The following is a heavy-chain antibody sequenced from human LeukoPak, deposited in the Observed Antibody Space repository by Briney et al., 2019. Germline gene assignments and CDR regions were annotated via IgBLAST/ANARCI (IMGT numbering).Heavy chain of an antibody. CDR3: ARLTYSTSRTPFDY. CDR1: GFTFSMYT. J-gene: IGHJ4*01. CDR2: ISSSGTAM. V-gene: IGHV3-48*01. D-gene: IGHD6-6*01. Sequence: GGSLRLSCAASGFTFSMYTIYWVRQAPGKGLECVSYISSSGTAMDYADSVKGRFTISRDNAKNALYLQMNNLGAEDTAVYYCARLTYSTSRTPFDYWGQGTLVTVSS.